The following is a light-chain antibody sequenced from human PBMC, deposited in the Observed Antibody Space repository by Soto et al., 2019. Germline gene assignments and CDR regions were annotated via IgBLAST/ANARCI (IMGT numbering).Light chain of an antibody. J-gene: IGLJ2*01. CDR2: EVS. Sequence: QSVLTQPPSASGSPGQSVTISCTGTSSVVGGYNYVSWYQQHPGKAPKLMIYEVSKRPSGVPDRFSGSKSGNTASLTVSGLQAEDEANYYCSAYAGSNNLIFGGGTKVTV. CDR3: SAYAGSNNLI. V-gene: IGLV2-8*01. CDR1: SSVVGGYNY.